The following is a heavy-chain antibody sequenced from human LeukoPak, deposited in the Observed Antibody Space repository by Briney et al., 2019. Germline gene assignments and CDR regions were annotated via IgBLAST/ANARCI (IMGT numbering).Heavy chain of an antibody. V-gene: IGHV3-21*01. CDR2: ISSSSSYI. J-gene: IGHJ4*02. CDR1: GFTFSSYS. Sequence: GGSLRLSCAASGFTFSSYSMNWVRQAPGKGLEWVSSISSSSSYIDYADSVKGRFTISRDNAKNSLYLQMNSLRAEDTAVYYCARVDTAMVTEYYFDYWGQGTLVTVSS. CDR3: ARVDTAMVTEYYFDY. D-gene: IGHD5-18*01.